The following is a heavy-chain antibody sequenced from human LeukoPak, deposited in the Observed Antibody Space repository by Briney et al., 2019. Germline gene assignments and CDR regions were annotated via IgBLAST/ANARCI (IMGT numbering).Heavy chain of an antibody. CDR1: GFTFSNYA. D-gene: IGHD3-10*01. J-gene: IGHJ2*01. V-gene: IGHV3-23*01. Sequence: PGGSLRLSCAASGFTFSNYAMSWVRQAPGKGLEWVSTINTGGGTTYYADSVKGRFTISRDNSKNTLYLQMNSLRAEDTAVYYCARVPDYYGSVYFDLWGRGTLVTVSS. CDR2: INTGGGTT. CDR3: ARVPDYYGSVYFDL.